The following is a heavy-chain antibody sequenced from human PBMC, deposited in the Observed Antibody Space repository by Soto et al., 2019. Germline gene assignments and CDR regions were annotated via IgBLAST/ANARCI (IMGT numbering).Heavy chain of an antibody. D-gene: IGHD1-1*01. Sequence: ASVKVSCKASGYTFTGYYMHRVRQAPGQGLEWMGWINPNSGGTNYAQKFQGWVTMTRDTSISTAYMELSRLRSDDTAVYYCARNNRKEGARHFDYWGQGTLVTVSS. J-gene: IGHJ4*02. CDR3: ARNNRKEGARHFDY. V-gene: IGHV1-2*04. CDR1: GYTFTGYY. CDR2: INPNSGGT.